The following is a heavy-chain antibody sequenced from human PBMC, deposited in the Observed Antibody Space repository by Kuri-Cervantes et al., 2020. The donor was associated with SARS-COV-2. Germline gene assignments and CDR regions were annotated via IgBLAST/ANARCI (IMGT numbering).Heavy chain of an antibody. CDR3: ARGYYYTLTASHWYFDL. J-gene: IGHJ2*01. V-gene: IGHV4-59*01. CDR2: ISASGSP. CDR1: GGSINSYY. Sequence: SETLSLTCTVSGGSINSYYWNWIRQLPGKCLEWIGYISASGSPNYYPSLKTRVTMSVGTSKNQFSLRLKSVTAADTAVYYCARGYYYTLTASHWYFDLWGRGTLVTVSS. D-gene: IGHD3-22*01.